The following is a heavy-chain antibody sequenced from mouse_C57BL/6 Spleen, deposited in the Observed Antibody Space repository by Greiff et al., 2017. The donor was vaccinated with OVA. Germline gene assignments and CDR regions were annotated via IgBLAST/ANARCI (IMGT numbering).Heavy chain of an antibody. CDR2: ISSGSSTI. J-gene: IGHJ1*03. CDR1: GFTFSDYG. D-gene: IGHD1-1*01. Sequence: EVMLVESGGGLVKPGGSLKLSCAASGFTFSDYGMHWVRQAPEKGLEWVAYISSGSSTIYYADTVKGRFTFSRDNAKNTLFLQMTSLRSEDTAMYYCARDYYYGSSYKNWYFDVWGTGTTVTVSS. V-gene: IGHV5-17*01. CDR3: ARDYYYGSSYKNWYFDV.